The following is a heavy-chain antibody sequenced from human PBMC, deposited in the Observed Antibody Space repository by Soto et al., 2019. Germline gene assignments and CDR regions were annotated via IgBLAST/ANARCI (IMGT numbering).Heavy chain of an antibody. J-gene: IGHJ4*02. V-gene: IGHV3-21*06. CDR2: ISGSSRNI. Sequence: PGGSLRLSCAASGFTFSTCSMNWVRQAPGKGLEWVSSISGSSRNIYYADSVKGRFTISRDNAKNSLYLQMNSLRAEDTAVYYCERDNGYDAATLDYWGQRPLVTVSS. D-gene: IGHD5-12*01. CDR1: GFTFSTCS. CDR3: ERDNGYDAATLDY.